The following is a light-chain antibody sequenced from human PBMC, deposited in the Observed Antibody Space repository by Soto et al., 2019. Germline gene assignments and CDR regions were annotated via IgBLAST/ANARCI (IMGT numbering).Light chain of an antibody. CDR3: QQYNNWWT. CDR1: QSVSIS. CDR2: GAS. V-gene: IGKV3-15*01. J-gene: IGKJ1*01. Sequence: EIVMTQSPATLSVSPGERDTLSCRASQSVSISLAWYQQKPGQAPRLLISGASTRATGVPARFSGSGSETEFTLTISSLQSEDLAVYYCQQYNNWWTFGQGTKVEIK.